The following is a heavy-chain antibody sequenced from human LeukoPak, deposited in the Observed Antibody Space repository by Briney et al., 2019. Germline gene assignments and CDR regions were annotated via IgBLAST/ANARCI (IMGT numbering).Heavy chain of an antibody. CDR1: GFTFSSYG. D-gene: IGHD3-22*01. Sequence: GGSLRLSCAASGFTFSSYGMSWVRQAPGKGLEWGSAISGIGGSKYYADSVKGRFTISRDNSKNTLYLQMNSLRAEDTAVYYCAKMGYYDSSGPIDYWGQGTLVTVSS. J-gene: IGHJ4*02. CDR2: ISGIGGSK. V-gene: IGHV3-23*01. CDR3: AKMGYYDSSGPIDY.